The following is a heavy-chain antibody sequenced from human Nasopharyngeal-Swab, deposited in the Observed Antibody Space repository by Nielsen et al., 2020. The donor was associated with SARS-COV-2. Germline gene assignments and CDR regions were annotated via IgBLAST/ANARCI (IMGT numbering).Heavy chain of an antibody. D-gene: IGHD1-26*01. CDR3: ARGEGSYTRSFDY. CDR1: GGTFSSDA. V-gene: IGHV1-69*13. J-gene: IGHJ4*02. Sequence: SVKVSCKASGGTFSSDAISWVRQAPGQGREWMGGSIPIFGTANYAQKFQGRVTITADESTSTAYMELSSLRSEDTAVYYCARGEGSYTRSFDYWGQGTLVTVSS. CDR2: SIPIFGTA.